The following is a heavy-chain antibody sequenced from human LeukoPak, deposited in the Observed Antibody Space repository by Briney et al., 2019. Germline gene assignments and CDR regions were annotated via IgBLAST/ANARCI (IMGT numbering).Heavy chain of an antibody. CDR1: GFTFSSYS. CDR3: ARSSLRFLDGRFDY. Sequence: SGGSLTLSCAASGFTFSSYSMNWVRQAPGKGLEWVSSISSSSSYIYYADSVKGRFTISRDNAKNSLYLQMNSLRAEDTAVYYCARSSLRFLDGRFDYWGQGTLVTVSS. J-gene: IGHJ4*02. D-gene: IGHD3-3*01. CDR2: ISSSSSYI. V-gene: IGHV3-21*01.